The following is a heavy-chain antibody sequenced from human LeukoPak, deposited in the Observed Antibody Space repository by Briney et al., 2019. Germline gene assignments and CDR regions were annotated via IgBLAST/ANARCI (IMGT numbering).Heavy chain of an antibody. Sequence: GGSLRLSCAASGFTFSSYAMHWVRQAPGKGLEWVAVISYDGSNKYYADSVKGRFNISRDNSKNTLYLQMNSLRAEDTAVYYCARVKTDMFGYDYWGQGTLVTVSS. CDR1: GFTFSSYA. D-gene: IGHD3-10*02. J-gene: IGHJ4*02. CDR2: ISYDGSNK. CDR3: ARVKTDMFGYDY. V-gene: IGHV3-30-3*01.